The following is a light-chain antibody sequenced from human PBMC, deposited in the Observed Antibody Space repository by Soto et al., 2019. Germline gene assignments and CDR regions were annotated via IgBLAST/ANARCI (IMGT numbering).Light chain of an antibody. J-gene: IGLJ1*01. CDR1: SSDVGGYKF. V-gene: IGLV2-8*01. Sequence: QSALTQPPSASGSPGQSVTISCTGTSSDVGGYKFVSWYQQHPGKAPKLIIYEVSQRPSGVPDRFSASKSGDTASPTVSGLRAEDEADYYCSSYAGSNMGVFGSGTKLTVL. CDR3: SSYAGSNMGV. CDR2: EVS.